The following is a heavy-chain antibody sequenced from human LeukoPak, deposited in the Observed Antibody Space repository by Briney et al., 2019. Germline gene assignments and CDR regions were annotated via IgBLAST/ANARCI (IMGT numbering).Heavy chain of an antibody. J-gene: IGHJ4*02. V-gene: IGHV3-7*03. CDR3: AKDRGRWELRG. CDR2: VNRDGSET. D-gene: IGHD1-26*01. Sequence: GGSLRLSCAASGFSLSSHWMTWVRQVPGRGPEWVANVNRDGSETYYLDSVKGRFTISKDNAKNSLYLQMNSLRAEDTAVYYCAKDRGRWELRGWGQGTLVTVSS. CDR1: GFSLSSHW.